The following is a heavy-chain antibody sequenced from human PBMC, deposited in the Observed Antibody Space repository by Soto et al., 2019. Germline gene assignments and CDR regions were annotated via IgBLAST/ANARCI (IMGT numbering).Heavy chain of an antibody. CDR2: IYHSGST. V-gene: IGHV4-30-2*01. Sequence: PSETLSLTCAVPGGSISSGGYSWSWIRQPPGKGLEWIGYIYHSGSTYYNPSLKSRVTISVDRSKNQFSLKLSSVTAADTAVYYCASSYSSSYDFYYGMDVWGQGTTVTVS. J-gene: IGHJ6*02. CDR1: GGSISSGGYS. CDR3: ASSYSSSYDFYYGMDV. D-gene: IGHD6-6*01.